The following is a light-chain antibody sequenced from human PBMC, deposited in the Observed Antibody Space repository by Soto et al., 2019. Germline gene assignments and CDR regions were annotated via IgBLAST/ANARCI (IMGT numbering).Light chain of an antibody. J-gene: IGKJ1*01. Sequence: EIVLTQSPGTLSLSPGERATLSCRASQSVNSNYLAWYQQKPGQGPRLLMYGASSRATGIPDRFSVSGYGTDFTLTISRLEPEDFAVYYCQQYDSSPRTFGQGTKVEIK. CDR2: GAS. CDR1: QSVNSNY. CDR3: QQYDSSPRT. V-gene: IGKV3-20*01.